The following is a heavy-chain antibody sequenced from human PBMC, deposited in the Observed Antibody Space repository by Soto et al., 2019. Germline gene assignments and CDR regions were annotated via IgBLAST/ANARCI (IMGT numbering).Heavy chain of an antibody. CDR2: VNADNGNT. D-gene: IGHD3-16*01. J-gene: IGHJ4*02. Sequence: QVQLVQSGAEEKKPGASVKVACKASGYTFTNYARHWVRQAPGQRLEWMGWVNADNGNTKYSEKFQGRVTIIRDTSARIAYMELSSRRSEDTAVYYCARKEELWYVSGLDYWGQGTLVTVSS. CDR3: ARKEELWYVSGLDY. CDR1: GYTFTNYA. V-gene: IGHV1-3*05.